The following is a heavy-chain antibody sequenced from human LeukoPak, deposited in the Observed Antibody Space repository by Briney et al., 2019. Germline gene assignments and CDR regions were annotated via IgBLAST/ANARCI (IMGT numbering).Heavy chain of an antibody. J-gene: IGHJ5*02. CDR1: GFTFSSYE. V-gene: IGHV3-48*03. Sequence: GGSLRLSCAASGFTFSSYEMNWVRQAPGKGREWISYISTTGSTILYADSVKGRFTISRDNAKNSLYLEMHSLRAEDTAIYYCARFDILLTSAAKGGVYNWFDPWGQGTLVTVSS. CDR2: ISTTGSTI. CDR3: ARFDILLTSAAKGGVYNWFDP. D-gene: IGHD2-2*01.